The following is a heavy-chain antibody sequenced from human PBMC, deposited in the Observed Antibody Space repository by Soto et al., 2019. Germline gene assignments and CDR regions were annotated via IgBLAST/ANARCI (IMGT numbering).Heavy chain of an antibody. CDR3: ARDRVSSPWYYFDS. V-gene: IGHV4-4*02. D-gene: IGHD6-19*01. CDR2: IYHRGNI. J-gene: IGHJ4*02. Sequence: QVQLQESGPGLVQPSGTLSLTSIVSGASITNTNWWSWVRQPPGKGPEWIGEIYHRGNIDSNPSLRGRVNISVDQSKNVFSLRMTSMSAADTAVYYCARDRVSSPWYYFDSWGQGILVTVSS. CDR1: GASITNTNW.